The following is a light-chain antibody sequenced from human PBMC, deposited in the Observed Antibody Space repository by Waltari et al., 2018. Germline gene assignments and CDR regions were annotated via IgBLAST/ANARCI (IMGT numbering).Light chain of an antibody. CDR2: QVS. CDR3: CAFAGYGVYV. V-gene: IGLV2-23*02. Sequence: SALTQPAPASASPAQSNTISCTESSRDVADYPIPSWYHHHPGGAPKLLIYQVSNRPSGVSSRFSGSKSGKTASLTISGLQAEDEGDYYYCAFAGYGVYVFGSGTHVAVL. J-gene: IGLJ1*01. CDR1: SRDVADYPI.